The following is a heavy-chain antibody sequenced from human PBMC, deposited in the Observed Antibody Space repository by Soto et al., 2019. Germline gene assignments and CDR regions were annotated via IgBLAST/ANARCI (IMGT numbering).Heavy chain of an antibody. CDR3: ARSIAAIKARFEGYYFDY. D-gene: IGHD6-6*01. V-gene: IGHV4-31*03. CDR1: GGSISSGGYY. J-gene: IGHJ4*02. CDR2: IYYSGST. Sequence: SETLSLTCTFSGGSISSGGYYWSWIRQHPGKGLEWIGYIYYSGSTYYNPSLKSRVTISVDTSKNQFSLKLSSVTAADTAVYYCARSIAAIKARFEGYYFDYWGQGTLVTVSS.